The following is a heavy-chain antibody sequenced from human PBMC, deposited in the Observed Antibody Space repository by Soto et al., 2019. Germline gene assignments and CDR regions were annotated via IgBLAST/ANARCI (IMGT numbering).Heavy chain of an antibody. CDR1: GFTFSSYW. J-gene: IGHJ6*03. V-gene: IGHV3-74*01. CDR3: ARWARISPDWSYYYYYMDV. D-gene: IGHD3-9*01. Sequence: GGSLRLSCAASGFTFSSYWMHWVRQAPGKGLVWVSRINSDGSSTSYADSVKGRFTISRDNAKNTLYLQMNSLRAEDTAVYYCARWARISPDWSYYYYYMDVWCKGTTVNVFS. CDR2: INSDGSST.